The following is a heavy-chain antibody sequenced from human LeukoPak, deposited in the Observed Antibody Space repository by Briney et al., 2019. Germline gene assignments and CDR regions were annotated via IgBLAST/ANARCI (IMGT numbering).Heavy chain of an antibody. D-gene: IGHD3-22*01. Sequence: GGSLRLSCAASGFTFSTYSMNWVRQAPGKGLEWVSSISGSSIYIYYADSVKGRFTTSRDNAKNSLYLQMNSLRAEDTAVYYCARDPPYSDSSGYYYDYWGQGTLVTVSS. CDR3: ARDPPYSDSSGYYYDY. V-gene: IGHV3-21*01. J-gene: IGHJ4*02. CDR1: GFTFSTYS. CDR2: ISGSSIYI.